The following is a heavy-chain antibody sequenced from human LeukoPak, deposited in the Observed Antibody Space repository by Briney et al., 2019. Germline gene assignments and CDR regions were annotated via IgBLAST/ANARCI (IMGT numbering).Heavy chain of an antibody. CDR1: GFTFSNYW. J-gene: IGHJ2*01. CDR3: ASLILSTVATVTTGDFDL. Sequence: AGGSLRLSCAASGFTFSNYWMHWVRQAPGKGLDWISYVSSSSNTIKYADSVKGRFTISRDNAKNSLYLQMNSLRTEDTAVYYCASLILSTVATVTTGDFDLWGRGTLVTVSS. CDR2: VSSSSNTI. D-gene: IGHD4-17*01. V-gene: IGHV3-48*01.